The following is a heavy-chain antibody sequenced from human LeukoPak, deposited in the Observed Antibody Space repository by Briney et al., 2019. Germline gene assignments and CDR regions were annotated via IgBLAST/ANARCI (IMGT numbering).Heavy chain of an antibody. CDR1: GFTFSSYA. V-gene: IGHV3-30*04. J-gene: IGHJ6*03. CDR3: ARDGDTAEYYYYYYMDV. D-gene: IGHD5-18*01. CDR2: ISYDGSNK. Sequence: GGSLRLSCAASGFTFSSYAMHWVRQAPGKGLEWVAVISYDGSNKYYADSVKGRFTISRDNSKNTLYLQMNSLRAEDTAVYYCARDGDTAEYYYYYYMDVWGKGTTVTVSS.